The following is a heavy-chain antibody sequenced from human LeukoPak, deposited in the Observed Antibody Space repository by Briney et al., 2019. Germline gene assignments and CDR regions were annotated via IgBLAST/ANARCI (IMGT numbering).Heavy chain of an antibody. CDR1: GFTFSIYG. CDR2: IYSGGST. J-gene: IGHJ4*02. D-gene: IGHD3-22*01. Sequence: GTLRLSCAASGFTFSIYGMTWVRQAPGKGLEWVSVIYSGGSTYYADSVKGRFTISRDNSKNTLYLQMNSLRAEDTAVYYCAKLGYYDSSGYYFDYWGQGTLVTVSS. V-gene: IGHV3-23*03. CDR3: AKLGYYDSSGYYFDY.